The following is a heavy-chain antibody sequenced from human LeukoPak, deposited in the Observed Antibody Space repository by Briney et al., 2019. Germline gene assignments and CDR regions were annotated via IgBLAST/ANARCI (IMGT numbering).Heavy chain of an antibody. Sequence: GESLKISCKGSGYTFTNYWIGWVRQMPGKGLEWMGIIYPGDSDTRYSPSFEGQVTMSVDRSINSASLQGSSLKASDTDIYYCARRGYCSGGDCFSNAFDIWGQGTLVTVSS. CDR1: GYTFTNYW. CDR2: IYPGDSDT. J-gene: IGHJ3*02. D-gene: IGHD2-15*01. V-gene: IGHV5-51*01. CDR3: ARRGYCSGGDCFSNAFDI.